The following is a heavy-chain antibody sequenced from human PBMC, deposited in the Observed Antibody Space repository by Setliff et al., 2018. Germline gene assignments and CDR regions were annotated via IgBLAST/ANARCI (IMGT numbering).Heavy chain of an antibody. CDR3: ARGETSSGWYIYYYYYMDV. Sequence: LSLTCTVSGGSVSSGSYYWSWIRQPPGKGLEWIGYIYYSGSTNYNPSLKSRVTISVDTSKNQFSLKLSSVTAADTAVYYCARGETSSGWYIYYYYYMDVWGKGTTVTVSS. D-gene: IGHD6-19*01. CDR1: GGSVSSGSYY. J-gene: IGHJ6*03. V-gene: IGHV4-61*01. CDR2: IYYSGST.